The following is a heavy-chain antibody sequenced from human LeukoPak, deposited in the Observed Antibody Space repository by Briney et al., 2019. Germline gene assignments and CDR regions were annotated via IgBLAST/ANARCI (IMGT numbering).Heavy chain of an antibody. J-gene: IGHJ4*02. CDR1: GLTFSSYG. Sequence: PGGSLRLSCAASGLTFSSYGMSWVRQAPGKGLEWVSAISGSGGSTYYADSVKGRFTISRDSSKNTLFLQMNRLRPEDAAVYYCAKAPVTTCRGAYCYPFDYWGQGTLVTVSS. CDR2: ISGSGGST. D-gene: IGHD2-21*01. CDR3: AKAPVTTCRGAYCYPFDY. V-gene: IGHV3-23*01.